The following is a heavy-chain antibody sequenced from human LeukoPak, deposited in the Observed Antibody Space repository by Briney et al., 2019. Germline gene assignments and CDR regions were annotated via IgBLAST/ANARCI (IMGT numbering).Heavy chain of an antibody. D-gene: IGHD6-6*01. CDR3: ARGPSIAARYDAFDI. Sequence: PGGSLRLSCAASGLTVSSSYMSWVRHAPGKGLEWVLIIYNDGSTYYADSMKGLFTISRDNSKNTLYLQVISLRAEDTAVYYCARGPSIAARYDAFDIWGQGTMVTVSS. CDR2: IYNDGST. V-gene: IGHV3-53*01. CDR1: GLTVSSSY. J-gene: IGHJ3*02.